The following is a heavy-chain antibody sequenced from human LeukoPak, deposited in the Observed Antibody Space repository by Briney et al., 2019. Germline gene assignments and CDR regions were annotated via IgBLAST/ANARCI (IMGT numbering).Heavy chain of an antibody. CDR1: GGSISSYY. CDR2: IYYSGST. V-gene: IGHV4-59*01. J-gene: IGHJ4*02. D-gene: IGHD3-3*01. CDR3: ARSSPVRFLECLPPDY. Sequence: PSETLSLTCTVSGGSISSYYWSWIRQPPGKGLEWIGYIYYSGSTNYNPSLKSRVTISVDTSKNQFSLKLSSVTAADTAVYYCARSSPVRFLECLPPDYWGQGTLVTVSS.